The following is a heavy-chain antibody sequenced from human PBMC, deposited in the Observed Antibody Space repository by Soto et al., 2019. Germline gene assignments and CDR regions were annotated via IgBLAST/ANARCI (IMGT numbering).Heavy chain of an antibody. CDR2: ISYDGSKK. J-gene: IGHJ6*02. CDR1: GFMFSSYA. V-gene: IGHV3-30-3*01. CDR3: ARAPHGMDV. Sequence: QEQLVESGGGVVQPGRSLRLSYVASGFMFSSYAMHWVRQAPGKGLEGVAVISYDGSKKYYTDSVKGRYTISRDDSKNTLYLQMNSLRVEDTAVYYCARAPHGMDVWGQGTTVTVSS.